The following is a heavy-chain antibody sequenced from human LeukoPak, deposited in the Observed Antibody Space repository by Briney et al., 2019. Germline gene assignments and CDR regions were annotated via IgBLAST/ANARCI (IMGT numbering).Heavy chain of an antibody. CDR1: GFTFSSYS. V-gene: IGHV3-21*01. D-gene: IGHD3-22*01. Sequence: PGGSLRLSCAASGFTFSSYSMNWVRQAPGKGLEWVSSISSSSGSYIYYAVSVMGRFTISRDNAKNSLFLQMNSLRAEDTAVYYCARGHYYDSSAPDAFDIWGQGTMVTVSS. J-gene: IGHJ3*02. CDR3: ARGHYYDSSAPDAFDI. CDR2: ISSSSGSYI.